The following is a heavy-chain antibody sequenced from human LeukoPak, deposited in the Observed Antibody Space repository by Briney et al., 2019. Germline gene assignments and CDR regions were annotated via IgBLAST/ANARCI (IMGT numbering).Heavy chain of an antibody. CDR2: IYYSGST. CDR1: GGSISSYY. J-gene: IGHJ4*02. CDR3: ARGASAMDNFDY. V-gene: IGHV4-59*01. Sequence: SETLSLTCTVSGGSISSYYWSWIRQPPGKRRERIGYIYYSGSTNYNPSLKSRVTISVDTSKNQFSLKLSSVTAADTAVYYCARGASAMDNFDYWGQGTLVTVSS. D-gene: IGHD5-18*01.